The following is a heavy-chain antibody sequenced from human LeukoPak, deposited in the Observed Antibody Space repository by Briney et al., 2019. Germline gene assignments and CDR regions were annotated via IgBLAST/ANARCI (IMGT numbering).Heavy chain of an antibody. CDR3: ARGTIFDY. V-gene: IGHV4-34*01. Sequence: SEALSLTCAVYGGSFSGYYWSWIRQPPGKGLEWIGEINHSGSTNYNPSLKSRVTISVDTSKNQFSLKLSSVTAADTAVYYCARGTIFDYWGQGTLVTVSS. CDR1: GGSFSGYY. CDR2: INHSGST. J-gene: IGHJ4*02.